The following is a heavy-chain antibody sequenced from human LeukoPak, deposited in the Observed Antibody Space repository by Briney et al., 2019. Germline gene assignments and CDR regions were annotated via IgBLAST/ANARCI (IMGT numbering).Heavy chain of an antibody. CDR2: INPNSGGT. D-gene: IGHD1-26*01. CDR1: GYTFTGYY. CDR3: ARVRGNSGSYLVDY. V-gene: IGHV1-2*06. J-gene: IGHJ4*02. Sequence: ASVKVSCKASGYTFTGYYMHWVRQAPGQGLEWMGRINPNSGGTNYAQKFQGRDTMTRDTSISTAYMELSRLRSDDTAVYYCARVRGNSGSYLVDYWGQGTLVTVSS.